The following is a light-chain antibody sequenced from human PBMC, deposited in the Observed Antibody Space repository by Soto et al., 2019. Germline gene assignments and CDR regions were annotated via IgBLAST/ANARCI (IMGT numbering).Light chain of an antibody. CDR2: GAS. Sequence: EIVLTQSPGTLSLSPGERATLSCRASQSVSSDYLAWYQQKPGQAPRLLIYGASSRDTGIPDRFSGSGSGTDFTLTISRLEPEDFALYYCQRYGDSPLTFGGGTKVEIK. V-gene: IGKV3-20*01. CDR1: QSVSSDY. CDR3: QRYGDSPLT. J-gene: IGKJ4*01.